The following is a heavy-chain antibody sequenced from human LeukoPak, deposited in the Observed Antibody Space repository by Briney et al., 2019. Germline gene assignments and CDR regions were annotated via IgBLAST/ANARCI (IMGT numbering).Heavy chain of an antibody. CDR3: ARIVAAAGLLDY. Sequence: SETLSLTCAVSGGSISSGGYSWSWIRQPPGKGLEWIGYIYHSGSTYYNPSLKSRVTISVDRSKNQFSLKLSSVTAADTAVYYCARIVAAAGLLDYWGQGTLVTVSS. CDR2: IYHSGST. J-gene: IGHJ4*02. V-gene: IGHV4-30-2*01. CDR1: GGSISSGGYS. D-gene: IGHD6-13*01.